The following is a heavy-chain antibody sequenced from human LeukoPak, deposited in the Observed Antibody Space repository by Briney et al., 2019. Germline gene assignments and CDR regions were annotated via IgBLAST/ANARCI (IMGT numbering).Heavy chain of an antibody. V-gene: IGHV4-61*02. Sequence: SETLSLTCTVSGGSISSGTYYWYWIRQPAGKGLEWIGRIYTSGITNYNPSLKSRVTISADTSKNQFSLKLTSVTASDTAVYYCARLPDPWGQGTLVTVSS. CDR1: GGSISSGTYY. CDR2: IYTSGIT. CDR3: ARLPDP. J-gene: IGHJ5*02.